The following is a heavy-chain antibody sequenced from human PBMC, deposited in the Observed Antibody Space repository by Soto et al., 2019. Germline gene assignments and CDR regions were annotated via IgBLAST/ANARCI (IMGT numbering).Heavy chain of an antibody. CDR3: FGVLAATLDY. CDR1: GGSIKNTNYH. Sequence: ETLSLTCRVSGGSIKNTNYHWGWIRQPPGKGLEWIGALYYRGATDYNPSLKSRVTISVDTSKNQLSLNLSSVTATDTAVYYCFGVLAATLDYWGQGTLVTVYS. CDR2: LYYRGAT. J-gene: IGHJ4*01. V-gene: IGHV4-39*01. D-gene: IGHD2-21*02.